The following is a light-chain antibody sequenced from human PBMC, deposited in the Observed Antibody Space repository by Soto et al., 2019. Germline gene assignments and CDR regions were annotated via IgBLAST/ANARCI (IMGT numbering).Light chain of an antibody. CDR3: LQDSNYPLT. V-gene: IGKV1-6*01. J-gene: IGKJ4*01. CDR2: AAS. Sequence: AIQITQSPSSLSASVGDRVNITCRASQGIGNDLGWYQQKKGKAPKNLIYAASNLQSGVPSRFRGSGSGTDFTLTISGLQPDDFATYYCLQDSNYPLTFGGGTKVDIK. CDR1: QGIGND.